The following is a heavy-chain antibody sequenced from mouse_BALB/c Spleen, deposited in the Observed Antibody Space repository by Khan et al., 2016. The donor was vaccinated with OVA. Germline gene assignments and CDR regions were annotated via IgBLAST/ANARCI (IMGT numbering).Heavy chain of an antibody. D-gene: IGHD2-4*01. CDR3: ARRGYDYGRGALFAY. V-gene: IGHV2-2*02. CDR2: IWSAGST. CDR1: GFSLNNYS. Sequence: QVQLKQSGPGLVQPSRSLSITCTVSGFSLNNYSVHWVRQSPGKGLEWLGVIWSAGSTDYNAAFISRLTISKDNSRSQVFFKMNSLQPNDTAIYYCARRGYDYGRGALFAYWGQGTLVTVSA. J-gene: IGHJ3*01.